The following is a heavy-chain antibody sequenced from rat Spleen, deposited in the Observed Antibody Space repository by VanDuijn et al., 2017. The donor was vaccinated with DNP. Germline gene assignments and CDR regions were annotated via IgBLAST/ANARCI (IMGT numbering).Heavy chain of an antibody. CDR1: GFTFSDYN. CDR2: ISYDGSSG. Sequence: EVQLVASGGGLVQPGSSLKLFCAASGFTFSDYNMAWVRQAPKKGLEWVATISYDGSSGDYRDSVKGRFTVSRDNAKSTLYLQMDSLRSEDTATYYCARPDYWGQGVMVTVSS. J-gene: IGHJ2*01. CDR3: ARPDY. V-gene: IGHV5-7*01.